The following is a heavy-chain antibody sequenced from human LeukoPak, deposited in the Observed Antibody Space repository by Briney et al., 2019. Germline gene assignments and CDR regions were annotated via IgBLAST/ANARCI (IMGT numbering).Heavy chain of an antibody. CDR2: FYYSGNT. D-gene: IGHD2-2*01. J-gene: IGHJ5*02. CDR1: GGSISSISYY. Sequence: SETLSLTCTVSGGSISSISYYWGWIRQSPGKGLEWIGSFYYSGNTYYNPSLESRVTMSVDTSKNQFFLKLSSVTAADTAVYYCARHVAYGYCSSSSCVNWFDPWGQGTLVTVSS. CDR3: ARHVAYGYCSSSSCVNWFDP. V-gene: IGHV4-39*01.